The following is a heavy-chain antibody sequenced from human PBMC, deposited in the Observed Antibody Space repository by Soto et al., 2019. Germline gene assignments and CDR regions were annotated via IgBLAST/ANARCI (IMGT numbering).Heavy chain of an antibody. Sequence: ASVKVSCKASGGTFSSYAISWVRQAPGQGLEWMGGIIPIFGTANYAQKFQGRVTITADESTSTAYMELSSLRSEDTAVYYCARETYYYDSSGYYRRRGAFDIWGQGTMVTVSS. CDR2: IIPIFGTA. V-gene: IGHV1-69*01. J-gene: IGHJ3*02. CDR1: GGTFSSYA. CDR3: ARETYYYDSSGYYRRRGAFDI. D-gene: IGHD3-22*01.